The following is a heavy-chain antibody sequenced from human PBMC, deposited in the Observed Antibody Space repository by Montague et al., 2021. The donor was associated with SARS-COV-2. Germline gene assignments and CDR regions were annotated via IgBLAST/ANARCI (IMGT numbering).Heavy chain of an antibody. D-gene: IGHD3-9*01. J-gene: IGHJ5*02. CDR1: AGAIRDTYYL. CDR2: IYYSSTT. V-gene: IGHV4-39*01. Sequence: SETLSLTCTVSAGAIRDTYYLWGWHRQPPGMGLVWIGCIYYSSTTYHYPSLKSRVTISADTSKNKFSLKLSSVTAADTSVYFCARHSDNLMSLNWFAAWGQGTLVTVSS. CDR3: ARHSDNLMSLNWFAA.